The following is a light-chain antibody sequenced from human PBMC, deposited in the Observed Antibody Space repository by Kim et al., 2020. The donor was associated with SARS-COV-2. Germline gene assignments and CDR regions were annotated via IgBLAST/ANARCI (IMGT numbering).Light chain of an antibody. CDR2: LNSDGSH. J-gene: IGLJ3*02. CDR1: SGHSSYA. V-gene: IGLV4-69*01. Sequence: ASVKLTCTLSSGHSSYAIAWHQQQPEKGPRYLMKLNSDGSHSKEDGIPDRFSGSSSGAERYLTISSLQSEDEADYYCQTWGTGIRVFGGGTQLTVL. CDR3: QTWGTGIRV.